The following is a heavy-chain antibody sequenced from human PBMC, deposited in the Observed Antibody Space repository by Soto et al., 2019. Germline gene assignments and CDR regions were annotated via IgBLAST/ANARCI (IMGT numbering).Heavy chain of an antibody. CDR2: IYPGDSDP. CDR1: GYSFTSYW. CDR3: ARQSGYSYGLNWFDP. Sequence: PGESLKISCKGSGYSFTSYWIGWVRQMPGKGLEWMGIIYPGDSDPRYSPSFQGQVTISADKSISTAYLQWSSLKASDTAMYYCARQSGYSYGLNWFDPWGQGTLVTVSS. J-gene: IGHJ5*02. D-gene: IGHD5-18*01. V-gene: IGHV5-51*01.